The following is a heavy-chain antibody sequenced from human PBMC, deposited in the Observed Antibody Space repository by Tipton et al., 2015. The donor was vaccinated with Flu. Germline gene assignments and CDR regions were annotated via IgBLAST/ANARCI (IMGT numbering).Heavy chain of an antibody. D-gene: IGHD6-19*01. Sequence: LRLSCNVSGYSISSGYFWGWIRLPPGKGLEWIGSIYHSGITHYSPSFRSRASVSVDTSNNRLSLNLTSVTAADTAIYYCARTTFSIKEAGIDHWGQGSLVTVSS. J-gene: IGHJ5*02. CDR1: GYSISSGYF. CDR2: IYHSGIT. CDR3: ARTTFSIKEAGIDH. V-gene: IGHV4-38-2*02.